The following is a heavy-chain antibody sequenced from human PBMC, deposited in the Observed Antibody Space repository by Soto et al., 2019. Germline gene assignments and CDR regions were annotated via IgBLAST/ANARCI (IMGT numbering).Heavy chain of an antibody. CDR1: GFTFSSYG. J-gene: IGHJ6*02. D-gene: IGHD6-19*01. CDR2: ISYDGSNK. V-gene: IGHV3-30*18. CDR3: AKYQVQWLVSQGYGMDV. Sequence: QVQLVESGGGVVQPGRSLRLSCAASGFTFSSYGMHGVRQAPGKGLEWVAVISYDGSNKYYADSVKGRFTISRDNSKNTLYLQLNSLRAEDTAVYYCAKYQVQWLVSQGYGMDVWGQGTTVTVSS.